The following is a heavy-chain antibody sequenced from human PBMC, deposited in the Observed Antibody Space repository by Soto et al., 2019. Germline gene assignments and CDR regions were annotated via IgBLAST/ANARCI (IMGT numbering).Heavy chain of an antibody. CDR1: GYSFTSYW. D-gene: IGHD3-10*01. CDR2: IDPSDSYT. Sequence: PGESLKISCKGSGYSFTSYWISCVRQMPGKGLEWMGMIDPSDSYTNYSPSFQGHVTISADKSISTAYLQWSSLKASDTAMYYCATQRIWFGQVSYYGLDVWGQGTTVPVSS. V-gene: IGHV5-10-1*01. J-gene: IGHJ6*02. CDR3: ATQRIWFGQVSYYGLDV.